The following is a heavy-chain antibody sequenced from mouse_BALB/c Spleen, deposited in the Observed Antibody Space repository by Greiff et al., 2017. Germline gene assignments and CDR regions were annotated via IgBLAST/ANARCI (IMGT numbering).Heavy chain of an antibody. CDR1: GFTFTDYY. CDR2: IRNKANGYTT. V-gene: IGHV7-3*02. D-gene: IGHD2-2*01. J-gene: IGHJ3*01. CDR3: ARNRGYDGFAY. Sequence: EVQLVESGGGLVQPGGSLRLSCATSGFTFTDYYMSWVRQPPGKALEWLGFIRNKANGYTTEYSASVKGRFTISRDNSQSILYLQMNTLRAEDSATYYCARNRGYDGFAYWGQGTLVTVSA.